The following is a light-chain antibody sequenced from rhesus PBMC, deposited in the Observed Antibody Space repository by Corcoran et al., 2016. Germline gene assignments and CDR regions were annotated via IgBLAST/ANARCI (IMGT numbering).Light chain of an antibody. V-gene: IGLV7-76*01. CDR1: TGAVTSGNY. CDR3: FLYYSGAYI. J-gene: IGLJ1*01. Sequence: QAVVTQEPSMTVSPGGTVTLTCGSSTGAVTSGNYPNWFQQKPGQVPRGLIYNTNSKHSRTPARCSGSLTGGKAALTLSGAQTEDEAEYFCFLYYSGAYISGAGSRLTVL. CDR2: NTN.